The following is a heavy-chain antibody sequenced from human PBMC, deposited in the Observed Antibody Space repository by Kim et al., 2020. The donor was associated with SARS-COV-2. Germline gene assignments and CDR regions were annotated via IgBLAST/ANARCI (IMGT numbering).Heavy chain of an antibody. CDR1: GMTVNDDY. CDR3: ARGLPRPKFDP. V-gene: IGHV3-11*06. J-gene: IGHJ5*02. Sequence: GGSLRLSCVASGMTVNDDYMSWLRQSPGRGLEWLSYISGNGHYIRYADSVKGRFTISRDNTNQSLFLQMNSLTAEDAAIYYCARGLPRPKFDPWGQGTLV. CDR2: ISGNGHYI.